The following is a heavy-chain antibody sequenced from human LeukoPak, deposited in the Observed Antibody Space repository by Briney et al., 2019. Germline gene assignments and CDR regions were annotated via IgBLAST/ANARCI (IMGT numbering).Heavy chain of an antibody. CDR2: ISGSGGST. Sequence: GGSLRLSCAASGFTFSRYGMSWVRQAPGKGLEWVSAISGSGGSTYYADSVKGRFTISRDNSKNTLYLQMNSLRAEDTAVYYCAKDTLSSFDYWGQGTLVTVSS. V-gene: IGHV3-23*01. CDR3: AKDTLSSFDY. CDR1: GFTFSRYG. D-gene: IGHD2-2*01. J-gene: IGHJ4*02.